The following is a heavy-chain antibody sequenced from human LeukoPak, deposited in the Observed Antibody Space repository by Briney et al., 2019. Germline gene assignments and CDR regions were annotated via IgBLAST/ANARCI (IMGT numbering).Heavy chain of an antibody. V-gene: IGHV3-30*18. CDR3: AKDSSSWYYFDY. Sequence: GRSLRLSCAASGFTFSNYSINWVRQAPGKGLEWVAVISSDGSNKYYADSVKGRFTISRDNSKNTVYLKMNSLRAEDTAVYYCAKDSSSWYYFDYWGQGTLVTVSS. J-gene: IGHJ4*02. D-gene: IGHD6-13*01. CDR1: GFTFSNYS. CDR2: ISSDGSNK.